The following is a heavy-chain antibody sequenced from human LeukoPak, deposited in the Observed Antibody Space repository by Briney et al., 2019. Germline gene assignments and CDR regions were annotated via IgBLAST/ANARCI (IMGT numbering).Heavy chain of an antibody. CDR2: ISGSGSYT. D-gene: IGHD4-17*01. CDR3: ARVTLYAESALDY. CDR1: GFTFSDYY. J-gene: IGHJ4*02. Sequence: GGSLRLSCAASGFTFSDYYMSWIRQAPGKGLEWVSYISGSGSYTIYADSVKGRFTISRDNAKNSLYLQMNSLRAEDTAVYYCARVTLYAESALDYWGQGTLVTVSS. V-gene: IGHV3-11*06.